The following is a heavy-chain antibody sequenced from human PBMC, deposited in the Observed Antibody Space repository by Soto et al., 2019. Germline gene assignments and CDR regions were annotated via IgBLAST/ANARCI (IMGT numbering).Heavy chain of an antibody. CDR3: AREVRFGVGFFDY. V-gene: IGHV3-33*01. Sequence: QVQLVESGGGVVQPGRSLRLSCAASGFTFSSYGMHWVRQAPGKGLEWVAVIWYDGSNKYYADSVKGRFTISRDNXKNTLYLQMNSLRAEDTAVYYCAREVRFGVGFFDYWGQGTLVTVSS. CDR1: GFTFSSYG. D-gene: IGHD3-10*01. CDR2: IWYDGSNK. J-gene: IGHJ4*02.